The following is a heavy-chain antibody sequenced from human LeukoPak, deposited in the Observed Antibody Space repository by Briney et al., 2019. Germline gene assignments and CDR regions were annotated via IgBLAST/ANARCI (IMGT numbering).Heavy chain of an antibody. V-gene: IGHV3-7*01. Sequence: AGGSLRLSCAASGFTFSSYWMSWVRQAPGKGLEWVANIKQDGSEKHYVDSVKGRFTISRDNAKNSLYLQMNSLRAEDTAVYYCARDQESYCGGDCSFDYWGQGTLVTVSS. D-gene: IGHD2-21*02. CDR1: GFTFSSYW. CDR3: ARDQESYCGGDCSFDY. J-gene: IGHJ4*01. CDR2: IKQDGSEK.